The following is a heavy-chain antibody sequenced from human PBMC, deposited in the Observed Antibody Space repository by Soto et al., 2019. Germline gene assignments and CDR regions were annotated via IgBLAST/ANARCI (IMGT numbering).Heavy chain of an antibody. J-gene: IGHJ3*01. CDR2: ISPGGGTT. CDR3: ARAHYDSDAFDF. V-gene: IGHV1-46*01. CDR1: GYTFTTNF. D-gene: IGHD3-22*01. Sequence: VQLVQSGAEVKKPGASVKISCKASGYTFTTNFIHWIRQAPGQGLEWVGIISPGGGTTVYAQKFQGRVTMPRDTSTSTVYMELRNLRSEDTAVFYCARAHYDSDAFDFWGQGTMVIVSS.